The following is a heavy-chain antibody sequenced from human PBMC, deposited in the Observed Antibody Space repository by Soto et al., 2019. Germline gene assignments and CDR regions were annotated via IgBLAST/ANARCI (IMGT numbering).Heavy chain of an antibody. D-gene: IGHD2-2*01. CDR2: INPNSGGT. CDR3: ARGHTVVVPAAMNRYWFDP. V-gene: IGHV1-2*04. Sequence: GASVKVSCKASGYTFTGYYMHWVRQAPGQGLEWMGWINPNSGGTNYAQKFQGWVTMTRDTSISTAYMELSRLRSDDTAVYYCARGHTVVVPAAMNRYWFDPWGQGTLVTVSS. CDR1: GYTFTGYY. J-gene: IGHJ5*02.